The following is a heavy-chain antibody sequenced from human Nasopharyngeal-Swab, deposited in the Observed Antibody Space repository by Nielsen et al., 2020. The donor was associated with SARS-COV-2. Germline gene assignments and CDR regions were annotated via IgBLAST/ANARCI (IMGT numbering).Heavy chain of an antibody. V-gene: IGHV3-21*01. D-gene: IGHD3-22*01. J-gene: IGHJ3*02. CDR3: ARDSYYYDSSGMGPCAFDI. CDR1: GFTFSSYS. Sequence: GESLKISCAASGFTFSSYSMNWVRQAPGKGLEWVSSISSSSSYIYCADSVKGRFTISRDNAKNSLYLQMNSLRAEDTAVYYCARDSYYYDSSGMGPCAFDIWGQGTMVTVSS. CDR2: ISSSSSYI.